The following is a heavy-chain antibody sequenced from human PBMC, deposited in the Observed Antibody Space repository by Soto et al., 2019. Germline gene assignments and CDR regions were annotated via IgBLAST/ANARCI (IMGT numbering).Heavy chain of an antibody. V-gene: IGHV1-8*01. CDR3: SRLYSSGWYVFDY. Sequence: QVQLMHSAAEVKKPGASVKVSSKASGYTFTSYDINWVRQATGQGLELMGWMNPNSGNTGYVQKFQGRVTMTRNTFISTAYMGLSSLRSEDTAVYYCSRLYSSGWYVFDYWGQGALVTVSS. CDR1: GYTFTSYD. CDR2: MNPNSGNT. J-gene: IGHJ4*02. D-gene: IGHD6-19*01.